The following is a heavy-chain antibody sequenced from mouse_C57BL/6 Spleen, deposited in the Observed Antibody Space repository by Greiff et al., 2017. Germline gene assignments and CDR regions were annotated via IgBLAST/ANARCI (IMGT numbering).Heavy chain of an antibody. CDR3: ARYPVYSPLDY. CDR1: GYAFSGSW. D-gene: IGHD2-12*01. J-gene: IGHJ2*01. V-gene: IGHV1-82*01. Sequence: VQLQQSGPELVKPGASVKISCKASGYAFSGSWMHWVKQRPGKGLEWIGRIYPGDGDTNYNGKFKGKATLTADKSSSTAYMQLSSLPSEDSAVYFCARYPVYSPLDYWGQGTTLTVSS. CDR2: IYPGDGDT.